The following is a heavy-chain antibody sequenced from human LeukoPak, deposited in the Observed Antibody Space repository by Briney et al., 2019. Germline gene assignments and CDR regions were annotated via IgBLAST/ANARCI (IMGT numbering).Heavy chain of an antibody. V-gene: IGHV4-59*08. CDR3: ARHDSYYGSGAGSFVDV. J-gene: IGHJ6*04. CDR2: IYYSGST. D-gene: IGHD3-10*01. Sequence: KASETLSLTCTVSGGSISSYYWSWIRQPPGKGLEWIGYIYYSGSTNYNPSLKSRVTISVDTSKNQFSLKLSSVTAADTAVHYCARHDSYYGSGAGSFVDVWGKGTTVTVSS. CDR1: GGSISSYY.